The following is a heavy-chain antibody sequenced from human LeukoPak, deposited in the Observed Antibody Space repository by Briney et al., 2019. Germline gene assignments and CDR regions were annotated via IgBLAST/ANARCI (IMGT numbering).Heavy chain of an antibody. CDR1: GFTFSDYY. Sequence: GGALRLSCAVSGFTFSDYYMNWIRRAPGKGLEWVSYISSTGNTIFYADSVKGRFTVSRDNAHNSLYLQMNSLRAEDTAVYYCARYLGYDFADHWGQETLVTVSA. CDR3: ARYLGYDFADH. J-gene: IGHJ4*02. CDR2: ISSTGNTI. D-gene: IGHD3/OR15-3a*01. V-gene: IGHV3-11*01.